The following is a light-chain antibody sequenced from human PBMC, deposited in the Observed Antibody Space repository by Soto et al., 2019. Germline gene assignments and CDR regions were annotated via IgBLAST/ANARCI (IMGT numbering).Light chain of an antibody. V-gene: IGLV2-11*01. CDR2: DVS. Sequence: QSLLTQPCSVCGSPGQSFTISCTGTSSDVGAYNYVSWYQQHPGKAPKFMIYDVSKRPSGVPDRFSGSKSGNTASLTISGLQAEDEADYYCCSYAGTYSYVFGTGTKVTVL. CDR3: CSYAGTYSYV. CDR1: SSDVGAYNY. J-gene: IGLJ1*01.